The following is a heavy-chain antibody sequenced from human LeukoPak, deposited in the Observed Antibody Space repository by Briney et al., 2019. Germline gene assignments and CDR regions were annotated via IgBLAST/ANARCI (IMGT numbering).Heavy chain of an antibody. CDR3: ARQSIAAAGKIDY. J-gene: IGHJ4*02. CDR2: IYYSRST. Sequence: PSETLSLTCTVSGGSISSSSYYWGWIRQPPGKGLEWIGSIYYSRSTYYNPSLKSRVTISVDTSKNQFSLKLSSVTAADTAVYYCARQSIAAAGKIDYWGQGTLVTVSS. CDR1: GGSISSSSYY. D-gene: IGHD6-13*01. V-gene: IGHV4-39*01.